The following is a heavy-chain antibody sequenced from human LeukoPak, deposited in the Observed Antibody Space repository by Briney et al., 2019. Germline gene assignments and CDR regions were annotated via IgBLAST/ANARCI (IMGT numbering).Heavy chain of an antibody. CDR1: GGTYNSYA. Sequence: ASVKVSCEASGGTYNSYAFTWVRQARGQGLECMGGITPIFGAPNYAEKFQGRVTFTADESTATAYMELTSLTSEDTAMYYCAIKYFVGTTCYGPEPFDSWGQGTMVTVSS. D-gene: IGHD2-2*01. V-gene: IGHV1-69*01. CDR2: ITPIFGAP. J-gene: IGHJ3*02. CDR3: AIKYFVGTTCYGPEPFDS.